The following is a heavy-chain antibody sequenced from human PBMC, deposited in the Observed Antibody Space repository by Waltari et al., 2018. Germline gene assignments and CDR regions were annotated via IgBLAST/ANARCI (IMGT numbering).Heavy chain of an antibody. CDR1: GFTVSSNY. D-gene: IGHD7-27*01. V-gene: IGHV3-66*02. Sequence: EVQLVESGGGLVQPGGSLSLACAASGFTVSSNYMSWVRQARGKGLEWVSVIDSGGNTCYADSVKGRCTISRDNSNNTLYRQMNSLRAEDTAVYYCASELTGENDAFDIWGQGTMVTVSS. J-gene: IGHJ3*02. CDR2: IDSGGNT. CDR3: ASELTGENDAFDI.